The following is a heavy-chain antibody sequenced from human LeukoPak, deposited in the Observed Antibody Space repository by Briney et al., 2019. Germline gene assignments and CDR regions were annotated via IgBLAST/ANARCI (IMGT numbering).Heavy chain of an antibody. D-gene: IGHD1-26*01. V-gene: IGHV1-46*01. J-gene: IGHJ4*02. CDR1: GYTFTSYY. CDR2: INPSGGST. CDR3: GRLENGGSYSARDDY. Sequence: ASVKVSCKASGYTFTSYYMHWVRQAPGQGLEWMGIINPSGGSTSYAQKFQGRVTMTRDTSTSTVYMELSSLRSEDTAVYYCGRLENGGSYSARDDYGGKGTLVTVS.